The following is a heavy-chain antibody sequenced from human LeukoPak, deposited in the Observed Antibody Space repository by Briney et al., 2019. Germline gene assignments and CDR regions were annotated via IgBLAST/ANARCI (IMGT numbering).Heavy chain of an antibody. V-gene: IGHV3-48*03. Sequence: PGGSLRLSCAASGFTFSSYEVNWVRQAPGKGLEWVSYISSSGSTIYYADSVKGRFTISRDNAKNSLYLQMNSLRAEDTAVYYCARVTQDDAYFDYWGQGTLVTVSS. CDR3: ARVTQDDAYFDY. CDR1: GFTFSSYE. CDR2: ISSSGSTI. J-gene: IGHJ4*02. D-gene: IGHD4-23*01.